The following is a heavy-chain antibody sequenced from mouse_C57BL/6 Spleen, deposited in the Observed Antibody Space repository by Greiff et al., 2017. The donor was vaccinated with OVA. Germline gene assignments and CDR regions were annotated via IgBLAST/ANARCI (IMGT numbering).Heavy chain of an antibody. CDR3: ASYYRESDYYAMDY. CDR2: IRNKANGYTT. CDR1: GFTFTDYY. J-gene: IGHJ4*01. Sequence: EVMLVESGGGLVQPGGSLSLSCAASGFTFTDYYMRWVRQPPGKALEWLGFIRNKANGYTTEYSASVKGRFTISRDNSQSILYLQMNALRAEDSATYYCASYYRESDYYAMDYWGQGTSVTVSS. V-gene: IGHV7-3*01.